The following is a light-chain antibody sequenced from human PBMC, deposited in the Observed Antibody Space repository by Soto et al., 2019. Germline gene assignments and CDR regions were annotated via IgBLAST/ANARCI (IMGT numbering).Light chain of an antibody. Sequence: QSALTQPASVSGSPGQSITISCTGTSSDVGGYNYVSWYQQHPGKAPKLMIYDVSNRPSGVSNRFSGSKSGNTASLTISGLQAEDEAEYYCNSYTRSSTLNVFGTGTKVTVL. CDR3: NSYTRSSTLNV. J-gene: IGLJ1*01. CDR2: DVS. V-gene: IGLV2-14*01. CDR1: SSDVGGYNY.